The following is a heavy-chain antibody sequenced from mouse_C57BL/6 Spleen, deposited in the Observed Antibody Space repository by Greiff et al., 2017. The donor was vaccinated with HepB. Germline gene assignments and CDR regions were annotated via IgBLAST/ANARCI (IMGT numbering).Heavy chain of an antibody. CDR2: IYPGGGYT. D-gene: IGHD2-4*01. CDR3: ARFDYDGYAMDY. J-gene: IGHJ4*01. V-gene: IGHV1-63*01. Sequence: VKLVESGAELVRPGTSVKVSCKASGYTFTNYWIGWAKQRPGHGLEWIGDIYPGGGYTNYNEKFKGKATLTADKSSSTAYMQFSSLTSEDSAIYYCARFDYDGYAMDYWGQGTSVTVSS. CDR1: GYTFTNYW.